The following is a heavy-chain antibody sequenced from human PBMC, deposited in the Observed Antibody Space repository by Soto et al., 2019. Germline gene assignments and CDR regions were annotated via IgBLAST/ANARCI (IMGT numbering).Heavy chain of an antibody. CDR3: ARAEQWLLSRTSFDY. CDR2: ISYDGSSK. CDR1: GFTFSRFA. V-gene: IGHV3-30-3*01. J-gene: IGHJ4*02. D-gene: IGHD3-3*01. Sequence: QVQLVESGGGVVQPGRSLRLSCAAPGFTFSRFALDWVRQAPGKGLEWVAVISYDGSSKYYADSVEGRFTISRDNSKNTLYLQMDRLRAEDTAVYYCARAEQWLLSRTSFDYWGQGTLVTVSS.